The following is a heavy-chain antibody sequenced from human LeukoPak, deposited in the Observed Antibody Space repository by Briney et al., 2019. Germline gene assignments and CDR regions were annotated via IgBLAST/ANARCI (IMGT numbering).Heavy chain of an antibody. CDR2: IYYSGST. CDR1: GGSVSSGSYY. CDR3: ARDIPPDFWSGYFYGMDV. J-gene: IGHJ6*02. V-gene: IGHV4-61*01. Sequence: PSETLSLTCTVSGGSVSSGSYYWSWIRQPPGTGLEWIGYIYYSGSTNYNPSLKSRVTISVDTSKNQFSLKLSSVTAADTAVYYCARDIPPDFWSGYFYGMDVWGQGTTVTVSS. D-gene: IGHD3-3*01.